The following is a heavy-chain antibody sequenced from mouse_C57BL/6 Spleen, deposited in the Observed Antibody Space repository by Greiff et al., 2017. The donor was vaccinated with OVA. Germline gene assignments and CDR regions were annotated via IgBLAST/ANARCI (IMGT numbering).Heavy chain of an antibody. CDR3: ARGDYYGSRYYFDY. CDR1: GYAFSSSW. V-gene: IGHV1-82*01. CDR2: IYPGDGDT. D-gene: IGHD1-1*01. J-gene: IGHJ2*01. Sequence: QVQLKESGPELVKPGASVKISCKASGYAFSSSWMNWVKQRPGKGLEWIGRIYPGDGDTNYNGKFKGKATLTADKSSSTAYMQLSSLTSEDSAVYVCARGDYYGSRYYFDYWGQGTTLTVSS.